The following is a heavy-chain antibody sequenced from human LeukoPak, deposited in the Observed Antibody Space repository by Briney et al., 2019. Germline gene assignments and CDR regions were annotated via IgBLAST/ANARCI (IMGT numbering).Heavy chain of an antibody. J-gene: IGHJ4*02. CDR1: GFTFSSYA. CDR2: VSGSGGST. V-gene: IGHV3-23*01. CDR3: AKDPNSSGWYGGAY. Sequence: PGGSLSLSCAASGFTFSSYAMSWVRQAPGKGLEWVSAVSGSGGSTYYADSVKGRFTISRDNSKNTLYLQMNSLRAEDTAVYYCAKDPNSSGWYGGAYWGQGTLVTVSS. D-gene: IGHD6-19*01.